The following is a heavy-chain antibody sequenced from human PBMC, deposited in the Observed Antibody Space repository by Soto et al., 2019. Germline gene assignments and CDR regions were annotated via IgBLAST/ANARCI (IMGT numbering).Heavy chain of an antibody. V-gene: IGHV4-28*01. CDR2: IYYSGST. CDR3: AKTGPEGNPPLGQFGMDV. J-gene: IGHJ6*02. D-gene: IGHD1-1*01. Sequence: QVHLQESGPGLVKPSDTLSLTCTVSDYSISSTNWWGWIRQPPGMGLEWIGFIYYSGSTYSNPTLKSRVTMSVDTSKNQFSLKLSSVTAMDTGVYYCAKTGPEGNPPLGQFGMDVWGQGTTVTVSS. CDR1: DYSISSTNW.